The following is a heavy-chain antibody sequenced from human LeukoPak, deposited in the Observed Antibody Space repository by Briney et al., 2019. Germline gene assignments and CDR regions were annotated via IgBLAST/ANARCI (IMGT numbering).Heavy chain of an antibody. D-gene: IGHD6-19*01. J-gene: IGHJ5*02. V-gene: IGHV4-34*01. CDR3: ARGQYSSGWYVRYNWFDP. CDR1: GGSFSGYY. CDR2: INHSGST. Sequence: SETLSLTCAVYGGSFSGYYWSWIRQPPGKGLEWIGEINHSGSTNYNPSLKSRVTISVDTSKNQFSLKLSSVTAADTAVYYCARGQYSSGWYVRYNWFDPWGQGTLVTVSS.